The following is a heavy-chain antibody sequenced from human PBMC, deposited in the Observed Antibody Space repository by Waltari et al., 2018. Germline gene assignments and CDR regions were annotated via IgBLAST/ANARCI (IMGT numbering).Heavy chain of an antibody. Sequence: QVQLVQSGAEVKKPGASVKVSCKASGYTFTGYHVHRGRQAPGQGLEWMGLINPNSGGTNYAQKFQGRVTMTRDTSISTAYMELSRLRSDDTAVYYCARGWVPPTAMRMDVWGQGTTVTVSS. V-gene: IGHV1-2*02. CDR1: GYTFTGYH. CDR2: INPNSGGT. CDR3: ARGWVPPTAMRMDV. D-gene: IGHD5-18*01. J-gene: IGHJ6*02.